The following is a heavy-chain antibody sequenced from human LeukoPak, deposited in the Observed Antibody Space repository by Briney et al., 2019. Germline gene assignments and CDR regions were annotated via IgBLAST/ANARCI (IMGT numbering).Heavy chain of an antibody. CDR3: ATGRRSGRYSLL. J-gene: IGHJ4*02. V-gene: IGHV1-24*01. CDR2: FDPEDGET. CDR1: GYTLTELS. Sequence: ASVKVSCKVSGYTLTELSMHWVRQAPGKGLEWMGGFDPEDGETIYAQKFQGRVTMTEDTSTDTAYLELSSLRSEDTAVYYCATGRRSGRYSLLWGQGTLVTVS. D-gene: IGHD3-10*01.